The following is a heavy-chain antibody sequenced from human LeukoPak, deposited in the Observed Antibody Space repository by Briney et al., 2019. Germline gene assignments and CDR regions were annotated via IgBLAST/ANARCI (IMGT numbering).Heavy chain of an antibody. CDR2: LNWNGGST. CDR1: GFKFDDYG. V-gene: IGHV3-20*04. J-gene: IGHJ4*02. D-gene: IGHD6-13*01. Sequence: GGSLRLSCAASGFKFDDYGMSWVRQAPGKGLEWVSGLNWNGGSTDYADSVKGRFTISRDNAKNSLYLQMNSLRAGDTVLYYCARGAAGATFDYWGQGTLVTVSS. CDR3: ARGAAGATFDY.